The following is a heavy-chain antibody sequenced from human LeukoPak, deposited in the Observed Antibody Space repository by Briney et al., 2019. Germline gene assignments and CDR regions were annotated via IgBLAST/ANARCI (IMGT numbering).Heavy chain of an antibody. D-gene: IGHD2-2*01. CDR3: ARGIVPAAVRDRGAFDI. CDR1: GFAFSNYS. V-gene: IGHV3-48*02. Sequence: PGGSLRLSCAASGFAFSNYSLNWVRQAPGKGLEWVSYISSSSSTIYYADSLKGRFTISRDNAKNSLYLQMNSLRDEDTAVYYCARGIVPAAVRDRGAFDIWGQGTMVTVSS. J-gene: IGHJ3*02. CDR2: ISSSSSTI.